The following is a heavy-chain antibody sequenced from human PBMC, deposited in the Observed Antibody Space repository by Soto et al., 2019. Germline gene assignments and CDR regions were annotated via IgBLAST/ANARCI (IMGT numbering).Heavy chain of an antibody. J-gene: IGHJ4*02. Sequence: GGSLRLSCAASGFTYSGYGMNWVRQAPGKGLEWVSSISSSSSYIYYADSVKGRFTISRDNAKNSLYLQMNSLRAEDTAVYYCARDQPGYSYGYGLGYWGQGTLVTVSS. CDR2: ISSSSSYI. CDR1: GFTYSGYG. CDR3: ARDQPGYSYGYGLGY. V-gene: IGHV3-21*01. D-gene: IGHD5-18*01.